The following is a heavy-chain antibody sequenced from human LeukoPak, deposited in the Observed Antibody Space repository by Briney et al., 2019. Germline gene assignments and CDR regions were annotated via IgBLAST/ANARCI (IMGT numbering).Heavy chain of an antibody. CDR1: GFTFDDYG. D-gene: IGHD6-13*01. CDR2: INWNGGST. Sequence: GGSLRLSCAASGFTFDDYGMSWVRQAPGKGLEWVSGINWNGGSTGYADSVKGRFTISRDNAKNSLYLQMNSLRAEDTAVYYCARGGSSWYYYYYYMDVWGKGTTVTVSS. V-gene: IGHV3-20*04. J-gene: IGHJ6*03. CDR3: ARGGSSWYYYYYYMDV.